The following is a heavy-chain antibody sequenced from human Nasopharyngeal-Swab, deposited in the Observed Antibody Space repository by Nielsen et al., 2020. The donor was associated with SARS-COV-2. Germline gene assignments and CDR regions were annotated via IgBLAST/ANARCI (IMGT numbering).Heavy chain of an antibody. V-gene: IGHV3-74*01. CDR1: GFTYSDSW. J-gene: IGHJ4*02. CDR3: ARDFDKTGD. CDR2: INNEGSRT. Sequence: GGSLRLSCAASGFTYSDSWIHWVRQPPGKGLVWVSRINNEGSRTGYADSVKGRFTISRENAKNTEYLQMKSLRAEDAAVYYCARDFDKTGDWGQGTLVTGSS. D-gene: IGHD7-27*01.